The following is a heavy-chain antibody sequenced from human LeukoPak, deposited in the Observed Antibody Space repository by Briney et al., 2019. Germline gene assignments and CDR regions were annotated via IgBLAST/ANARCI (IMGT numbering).Heavy chain of an antibody. CDR3: ARVPGGTQSSI. V-gene: IGHV1-69*13. D-gene: IGHD6-13*01. J-gene: IGHJ3*02. Sequence: GASVKVSCKASGGTFSSYAISWVRQAPGQGLEWMGGIIPIFGTANYAQKFQGRVTITADESTSTAYMELSSLRSEDMAVYYCARVPGGTQSSIWGQGTMVTVSS. CDR1: GGTFSSYA. CDR2: IIPIFGTA.